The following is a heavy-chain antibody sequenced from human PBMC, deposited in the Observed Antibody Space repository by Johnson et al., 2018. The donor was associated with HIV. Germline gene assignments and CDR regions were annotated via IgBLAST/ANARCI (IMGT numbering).Heavy chain of an antibody. CDR2: INWNGGST. D-gene: IGHD5-18*01. V-gene: IGHV3-20*04. J-gene: IGHJ3*02. CDR3: ARVDTAMPWRAAFDI. CDR1: GFTFSDYY. Sequence: VQLVESGGGLVKPGGSLRLSCAASGFTFSDYYMSWIRQAPGKGLEWVSGINWNGGSTGYADSVKGRFTISRDNAKNTMFVQMNSLRAEDTAVYYCARVDTAMPWRAAFDIWGQGTMVTVSS.